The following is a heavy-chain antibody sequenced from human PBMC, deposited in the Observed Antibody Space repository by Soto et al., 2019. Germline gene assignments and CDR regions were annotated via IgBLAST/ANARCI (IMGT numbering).Heavy chain of an antibody. V-gene: IGHV3-74*01. Sequence: GGYVRLSCAASEITFSIYWMHWVRQAPGKGLVRVSRINTDGISTSYVDSMKGRFTSSRDNAKNMLYLQMNSLRAEDTAVYYCARGGKAVAGPYYYYYRRYVWGQGTTVTVSS. CDR2: INTDGIST. D-gene: IGHD6-19*01. CDR1: EITFSIYW. J-gene: IGHJ6*02. CDR3: ARGGKAVAGPYYYYYRRYV.